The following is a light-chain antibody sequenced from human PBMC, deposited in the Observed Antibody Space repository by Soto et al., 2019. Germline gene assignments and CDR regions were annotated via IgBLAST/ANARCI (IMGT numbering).Light chain of an antibody. Sequence: QSVLTQPPSASGTPGQRVTISFSGSTSNIAVNTVLWYQQFPGTAPRFLIESSNFSASKSGTSASLAISGLQSEDEADYYCLTWDDSLVGLVFGGGTKVTVL. CDR2: SS. CDR3: LTWDDSLVGLV. CDR1: TSNIAVNT. V-gene: IGLV1-44*01. J-gene: IGLJ2*01.